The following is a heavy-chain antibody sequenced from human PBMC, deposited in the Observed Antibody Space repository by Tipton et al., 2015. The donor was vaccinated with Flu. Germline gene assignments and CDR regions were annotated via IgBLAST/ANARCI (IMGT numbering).Heavy chain of an antibody. CDR1: GGSISSGGAY. V-gene: IGHV4-31*03. J-gene: IGHJ5*02. CDR3: ARRDFSNYVSDPKNWFDP. Sequence: TLSLTCIVSGGSISSGGAYWTWIRQHPGKGLEWIGCIYYSGTTYYNPSLESRLTISVDTSKNQFSLRLSSVTAADTAVYYCARRDFSNYVSDPKNWFDPWGQGTLVTVSS. D-gene: IGHD4-11*01. CDR2: IYYSGTT.